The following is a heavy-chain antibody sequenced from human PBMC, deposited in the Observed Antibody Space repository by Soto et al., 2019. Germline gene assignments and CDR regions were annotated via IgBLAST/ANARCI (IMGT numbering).Heavy chain of an antibody. V-gene: IGHV3-7*03. CDR3: ARDRRYDFWSTYRYYGMDV. CDR1: GFTFSSYW. J-gene: IGHJ6*02. D-gene: IGHD3-3*01. CDR2: IKQDGSEK. Sequence: HPGGSLRLSCAASGFTFSSYWMSWVRQAPGKGLEWVANIKQDGSEKYYVDSVKGRFTISRDNAKNSLYLQMNSLRAEDTAVYYCARDRRYDFWSTYRYYGMDVWGQGTTVTVSS.